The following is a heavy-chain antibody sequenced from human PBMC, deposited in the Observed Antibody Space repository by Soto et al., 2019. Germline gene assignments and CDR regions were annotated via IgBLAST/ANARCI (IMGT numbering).Heavy chain of an antibody. D-gene: IGHD4-17*01. CDR3: AVHGDYDAFDM. CDR1: GFTFSHYW. Sequence: EVQVVESGGGIVQPGGSLRLSCAGSGFTFSHYWMHWVRQAPGEGLVWISRINGDGSSTSYGDSVKGRFTISRDNAKNTLYLQINTLRPEDTAVYYCAVHGDYDAFDMWGQGTMVTGSS. V-gene: IGHV3-74*01. CDR2: INGDGSST. J-gene: IGHJ3*02.